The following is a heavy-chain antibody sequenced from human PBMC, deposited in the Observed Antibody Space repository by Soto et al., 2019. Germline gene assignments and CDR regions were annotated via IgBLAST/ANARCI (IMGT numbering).Heavy chain of an antibody. Sequence: EVQLLESGGGLVQPGGSLRLSCAASGFSFSSCAMSWVRQAPGKGLEWVSTISGNGGTTYYTDPVKGRFTVSRDNSKNTLYLQMNSLRAEDTAVYYCAKEEWLRRDYYGMDVWGQGTTVTVSS. CDR1: GFSFSSCA. CDR2: ISGNGGTT. J-gene: IGHJ6*02. CDR3: AKEEWLRRDYYGMDV. V-gene: IGHV3-23*01. D-gene: IGHD3-3*01.